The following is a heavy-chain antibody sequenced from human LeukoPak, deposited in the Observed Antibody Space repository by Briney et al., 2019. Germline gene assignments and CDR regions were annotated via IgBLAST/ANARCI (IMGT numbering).Heavy chain of an antibody. V-gene: IGHV5-10-1*01. D-gene: IGHD3-10*01. CDR2: IDPSDSYT. J-gene: IGHJ5*02. CDR3: ARHVFYYKGPGSYFPCFDP. Sequence: GESLRISCKGSGYSFTSYWISWVRQMPGKGLEWMGRIDPSDSYTNYSPSFQGHVTISADKSISTAYLQWSSLKASDTAMFYWARHVFYYKGPGSYFPCFDPWAQGPLVTVSS. CDR1: GYSFTSYW.